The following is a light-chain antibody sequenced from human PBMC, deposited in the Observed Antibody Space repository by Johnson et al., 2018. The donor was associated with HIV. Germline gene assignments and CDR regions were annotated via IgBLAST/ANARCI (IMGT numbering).Light chain of an antibody. CDR3: GTWDSSLSAYV. Sequence: QSVLTQPPSVSAAPGQKVTISCSGSSSNIGRNYVSWYQQLPGTAPKLLIFDNNKRPSGIPDRFSGSKSGTSATLGITGLLTGDEADYYCGTWDSSLSAYVFGTGTKVTVL. CDR1: SSNIGRNY. J-gene: IGLJ1*01. CDR2: DNN. V-gene: IGLV1-51*01.